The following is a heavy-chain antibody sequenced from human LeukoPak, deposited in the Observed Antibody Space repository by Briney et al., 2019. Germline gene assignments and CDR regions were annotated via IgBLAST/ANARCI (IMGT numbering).Heavy chain of an antibody. D-gene: IGHD2-21*02. CDR1: GYTFTDYY. CDR2: INPIDGDT. J-gene: IGHJ3*02. V-gene: IGHV1-2*02. Sequence: GASVKVSCKTSGYTFTDYYMQWVRQAPGQGLEWMGWINPIDGDTKSARKFQGRVTMTRDTSISTAYLELSRLTSDDTAIYYCARDCSGADCYSGNAFDIWGQGTMVTVSS. CDR3: ARDCSGADCYSGNAFDI.